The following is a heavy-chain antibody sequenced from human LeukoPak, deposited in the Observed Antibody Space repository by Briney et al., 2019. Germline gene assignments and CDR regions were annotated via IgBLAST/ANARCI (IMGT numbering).Heavy chain of an antibody. D-gene: IGHD3-10*01. Sequence: SQTLSLTCTVSGGSISSGSYYWSWIRQPAGKGLEWIGRIYTSGSTNYNPSLKSRVTISVDTSKNQFSLKLSSVTAADTAVYYCARGYSSGYYYGSGSYSRWYYFDYWGQGTLVTVSS. CDR2: IYTSGST. CDR3: ARGYSSGYYYGSGSYSRWYYFDY. J-gene: IGHJ4*02. V-gene: IGHV4-61*02. CDR1: GGSISSGSYY.